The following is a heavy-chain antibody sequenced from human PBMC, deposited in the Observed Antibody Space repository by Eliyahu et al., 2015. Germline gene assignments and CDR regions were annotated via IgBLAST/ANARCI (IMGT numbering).Heavy chain of an antibody. CDR2: IRYDGNNE. V-gene: IGHV3-33*01. CDR1: GFSISNYG. Sequence: QVQLVESGGGVVQPGRSLRLSCAASGFSISNYGXNWVRQAPGKGLEWVALIRYDGNNEYXADSVKGRFTISRDSSKNTLFLQMNSLRAEDTAIYYCARDRGYCSGGSCYTDAFDIWGRGTLVTVSS. J-gene: IGHJ3*02. CDR3: ARDRGYCSGGSCYTDAFDI. D-gene: IGHD2-15*01.